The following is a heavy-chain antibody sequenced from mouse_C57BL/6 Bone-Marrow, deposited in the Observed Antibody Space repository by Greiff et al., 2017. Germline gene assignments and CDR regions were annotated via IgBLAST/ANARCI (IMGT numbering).Heavy chain of an antibody. CDR2: ISSGSSTI. CDR3: ATRRYYYAMDY. Sequence: EVMLVESGGGLVKPGGSLKLSCAASGFTFSDYGMHWVRQAPEKGLEWVAYISSGSSTIYYADTVKGRFTIYRDNAKNTLFLQMTSLRSEDTAMYYCATRRYYYAMDYWGQGTSVTVSS. CDR1: GFTFSDYG. V-gene: IGHV5-17*01. J-gene: IGHJ4*01.